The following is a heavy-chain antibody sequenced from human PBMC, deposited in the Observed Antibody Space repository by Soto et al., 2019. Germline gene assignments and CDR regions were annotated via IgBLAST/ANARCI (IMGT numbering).Heavy chain of an antibody. CDR1: GVSFSSYW. CDR3: ARNRGWFGLDV. V-gene: IGHV3-7*01. CDR2: IKQDGSEI. J-gene: IGHJ6*02. D-gene: IGHD3-10*01. Sequence: GGSLRLSCAASGVSFSSYWMTWVRQAPGKGLEWVANIKQDGSEIYYVDSVKGRFTMSRDNAKNSLYLQMNSLRPEDTAVYYCARNRGWFGLDVWGQGTTVTVSS.